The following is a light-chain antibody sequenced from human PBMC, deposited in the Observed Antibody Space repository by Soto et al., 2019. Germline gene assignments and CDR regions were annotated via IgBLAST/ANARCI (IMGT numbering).Light chain of an antibody. Sequence: DIQMTHSPSTLSASVVDRVTITFLASQSISSWLAWYQQKPGKANKLLIYKASSLESGVQSRFSGSGSGTEFTLTIRSMQPDDFATYYCKKYNSYYRTFGNGNKGDLK. CDR2: KAS. CDR3: KKYNSYYRT. V-gene: IGKV1-5*03. CDR1: QSISSW. J-gene: IGKJ1*01.